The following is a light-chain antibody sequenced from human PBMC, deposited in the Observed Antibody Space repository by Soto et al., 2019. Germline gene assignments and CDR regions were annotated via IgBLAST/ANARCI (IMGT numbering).Light chain of an antibody. J-gene: IGKJ3*01. V-gene: IGKV1-39*01. Sequence: DIQMTQSPSSLSASVGDRVTITCRPSQSISTYLNWYQQKPGKAPNLLIYAASNLQSGVPSRFSGSGSGTDFTLTISSLRPEDFATYYCQQSYSTPFTFGPGNTVDIK. CDR2: AAS. CDR1: QSISTY. CDR3: QQSYSTPFT.